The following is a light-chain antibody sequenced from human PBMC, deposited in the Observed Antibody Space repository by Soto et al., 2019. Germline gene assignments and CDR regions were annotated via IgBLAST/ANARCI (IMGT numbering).Light chain of an antibody. V-gene: IGKV1-9*01. CDR3: QHLRFYPST. CDR2: AAS. J-gene: IGKJ4*01. Sequence: IQLTQSPSSLSASVGDRVTITCRASQDIAIYLAWYQQKPGEAPKLLIYAASTLYGGVPSRFSVSGSGTDFTLTITSLQAEACANSECQHLRFYPSTFGGGTKVEIK. CDR1: QDIAIY.